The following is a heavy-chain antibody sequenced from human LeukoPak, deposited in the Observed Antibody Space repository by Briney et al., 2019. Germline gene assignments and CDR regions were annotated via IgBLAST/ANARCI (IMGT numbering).Heavy chain of an antibody. J-gene: IGHJ4*02. D-gene: IGHD5-18*01. CDR1: GGSISSGSYY. Sequence: PSQTLSLTCTVSGGSISSGSYYWSWIRQPAGKGLEWIGRIYTSGSTNYNPSLKSRVTISVDTSKSQFSLKLRTATAADTAVYYCARIEDVTRGYNHAYYFDYWGQGTLVTVSS. CDR3: ARIEDVTRGYNHAYYFDY. CDR2: IYTSGST. V-gene: IGHV4-61*02.